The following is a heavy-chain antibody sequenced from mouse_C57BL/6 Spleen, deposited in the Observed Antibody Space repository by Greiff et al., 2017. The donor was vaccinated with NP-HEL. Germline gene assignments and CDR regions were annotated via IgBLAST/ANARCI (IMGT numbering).Heavy chain of an antibody. CDR3: VRGTVTHWYFDV. J-gene: IGHJ1*03. CDR1: EYEFPSHD. D-gene: IGHD4-1*01. V-gene: IGHV5-2*01. Sequence: EVNVVESGGGLVQPGESLKLSCESNEYEFPSHDMSWVRKTPEKRLELVAAINSDGGSTYYPDTMERRFIISRDNTKKTQYLQRSSMRSEDTDLYDRVRGTVTHWYFDVWGTGTTVTVST. CDR2: INSDGGST.